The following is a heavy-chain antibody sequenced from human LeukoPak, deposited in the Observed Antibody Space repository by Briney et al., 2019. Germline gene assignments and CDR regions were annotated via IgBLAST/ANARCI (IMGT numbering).Heavy chain of an antibody. J-gene: IGHJ6*02. CDR1: GFTFSNYA. V-gene: IGHV3-23*01. D-gene: IGHD3-22*01. CDR2: ISASGYDT. CDR3: AKHGITMIVVVIYYGMDV. Sequence: GGSLRLSCAASGFTFSNYAMSWVRQSPGKGLEWVSIISASGYDTFYADSAKGRFTISRDKSKSTLYLQMNSLRAEDTAVYYCAKHGITMIVVVIYYGMDVRGQGTTVTVSS.